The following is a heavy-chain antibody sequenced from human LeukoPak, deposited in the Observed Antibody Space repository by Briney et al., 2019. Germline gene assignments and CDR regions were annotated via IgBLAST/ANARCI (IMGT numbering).Heavy chain of an antibody. V-gene: IGHV3-23*01. CDR2: ISGSGSNT. CDR3: AGRYGDLRRGGYFLEF. Sequence: GGSLRLSCAASGFTFSSFAMSWVRQAPGKGLEWVSAISGSGSNTYYADSVKGRFTISRDNSKNTLYLQMNSLRAEDTAVYYCAGRYGDLRRGGYFLEFWGQGTLVTVSS. D-gene: IGHD4-17*01. CDR1: GFTFSSFA. J-gene: IGHJ4*02.